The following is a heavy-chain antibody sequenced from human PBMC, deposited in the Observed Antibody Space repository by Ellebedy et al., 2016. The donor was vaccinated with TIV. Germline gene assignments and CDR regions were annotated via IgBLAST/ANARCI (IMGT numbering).Heavy chain of an antibody. CDR3: ARDPGSWLTDY. D-gene: IGHD6-13*01. CDR1: GYTFTTHG. V-gene: IGHV1-18*04. J-gene: IGHJ4*02. Sequence: AASVKVSCKTSGYTFTTHGVSWVRQAPGQGLEWMGGVSGYNVNTQYAQKFQGRVTMTTDTSTTTAYMELRSLRSDDTAVYYCARDPGSWLTDYWGQGTLVIVSS. CDR2: VSGYNVNT.